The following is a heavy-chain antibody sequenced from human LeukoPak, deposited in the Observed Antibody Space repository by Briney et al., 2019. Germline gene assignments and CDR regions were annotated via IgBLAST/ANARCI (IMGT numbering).Heavy chain of an antibody. CDR2: MNPNSGRR. J-gene: IGHJ4*02. Sequence: ASVTVFRKASGYTFSNYDINWVRQAPGQGLEWMGWMNPNSGRRVYAQKFQGRVTMTRNSSINTAYMELTSLRSDGTAVYYCARGLRSDYWGQGTLVTVSS. D-gene: IGHD3-16*02. V-gene: IGHV1-8*01. CDR3: ARGLRSDY. CDR1: GYTFSNYD.